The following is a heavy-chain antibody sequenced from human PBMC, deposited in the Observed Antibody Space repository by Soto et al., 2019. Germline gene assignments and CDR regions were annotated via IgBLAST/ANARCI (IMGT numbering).Heavy chain of an antibody. CDR1: GYTFTSYG. D-gene: IGHD3-16*01. CDR3: ATLTIGVSYYGMDV. CDR2: ISAYNGNT. V-gene: IGHV1-18*01. J-gene: IGHJ6*02. Sequence: QVQLVQSGAEVKKPGATVKVSCKASGYTFTSYGISWVRQAPGQGLEWMGWISAYNGNTNYAQKLQGRVTMTTDTSTSSAYMELRRLRSDDTAVYYCATLTIGVSYYGMDVWGQGTTVTVSS.